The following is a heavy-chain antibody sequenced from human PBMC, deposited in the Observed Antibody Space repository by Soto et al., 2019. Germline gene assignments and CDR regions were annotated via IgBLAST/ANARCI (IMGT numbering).Heavy chain of an antibody. CDR2: INGDGSST. CDR1: GFTFSNHW. CDR3: AKDRVYYDVLTGFYYYYYMDV. Sequence: EVQLVESGGGLVQSGGSLRLSCAASGFTFSNHWMHWVRQVPGKGLVWVSRINGDGSSTGYADSVKGRFTISRDNAKNTLSLQMNSLRDEDTAVYYCAKDRVYYDVLTGFYYYYYMDVWGKGTTVTVSS. J-gene: IGHJ6*03. D-gene: IGHD3-9*01. V-gene: IGHV3-74*01.